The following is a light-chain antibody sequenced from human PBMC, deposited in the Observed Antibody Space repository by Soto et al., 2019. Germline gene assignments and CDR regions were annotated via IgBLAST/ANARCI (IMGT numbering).Light chain of an antibody. J-gene: IGKJ5*01. CDR2: KVS. CDR1: RSLVASDGNAY. Sequence: VLTQTPLLSPVTLGQPASISCRSSRSLVASDGNAYLTWLHQRPGQPPRPLIYKVSQRLSGVPDRVSGSRAVTDFTRHISRVEAEDVGTYFCMQATQLRTFGQGTRLEIK. V-gene: IGKV2-24*01. CDR3: MQATQLRT.